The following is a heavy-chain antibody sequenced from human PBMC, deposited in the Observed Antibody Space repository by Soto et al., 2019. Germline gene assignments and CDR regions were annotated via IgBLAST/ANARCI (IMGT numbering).Heavy chain of an antibody. D-gene: IGHD2-15*01. CDR3: ARRWGSTFDY. J-gene: IGHJ4*02. V-gene: IGHV4-59*08. Sequence: SETLSLTCTVSGGSIGDDYWSWSRQPPGKGLERVAFSHYSRSTSYNPSLKSRDTISVDRSKNQFSLKLSSVSAADMAVYYCARRWGSTFDYWGQGTLVTVSS. CDR1: GGSIGDDY. CDR2: SHYSRST.